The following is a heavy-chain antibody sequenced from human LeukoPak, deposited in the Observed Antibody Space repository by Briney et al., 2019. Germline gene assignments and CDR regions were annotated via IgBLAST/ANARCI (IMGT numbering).Heavy chain of an antibody. J-gene: IGHJ3*02. D-gene: IGHD2-8*01. CDR1: GGSMSSSSYY. V-gene: IGHV4-39*01. CDR2: IYYSGST. Sequence: SETLSLTCTVSGGSMSSSSYYWGWIRQPPGKGLEWIGSIYYSGSTYYNPSLKSRVTISEDTSKNQFSLRLSSVTATDTAVYYCARRYCTNGVCYRSGFDIWGQGTMVTVSS. CDR3: ARRYCTNGVCYRSGFDI.